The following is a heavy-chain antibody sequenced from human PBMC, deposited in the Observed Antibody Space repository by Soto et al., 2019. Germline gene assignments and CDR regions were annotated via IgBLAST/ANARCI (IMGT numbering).Heavy chain of an antibody. J-gene: IGHJ6*02. Sequence: GGSLRLSCAASGFTFSSYSMNWVRQAPGKGLEWVSSISSSSSYIYYADSVKGRFTISRDNAKNSLYLQMNSLRAEDTAVYYCARDQAYYYDSSGYYRRHYYGMDVWGQGTTVTVSS. CDR1: GFTFSSYS. CDR3: ARDQAYYYDSSGYYRRHYYGMDV. D-gene: IGHD3-22*01. V-gene: IGHV3-21*01. CDR2: ISSSSSYI.